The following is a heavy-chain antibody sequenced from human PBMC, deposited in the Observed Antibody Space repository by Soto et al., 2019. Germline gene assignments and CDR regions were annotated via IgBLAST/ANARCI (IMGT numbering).Heavy chain of an antibody. CDR2: INGDNGNT. J-gene: IGHJ4*02. CDR1: GYTFSTYA. D-gene: IGHD3-22*01. Sequence: ASVKVSCKASGYTFSTYAMHWVRQAPGQRLEWMGWINGDNGNTRYSQKFQGRVTITRDTSASTAYMELSSLRSEDTAVHYCARDPHCYDTTGHCLDYWGQGTLVTVSS. CDR3: ARDPHCYDTTGHCLDY. V-gene: IGHV1-3*01.